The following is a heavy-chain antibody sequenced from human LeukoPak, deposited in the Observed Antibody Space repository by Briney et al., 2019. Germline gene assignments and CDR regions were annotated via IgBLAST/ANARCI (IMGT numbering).Heavy chain of an antibody. CDR2: ISSNGGST. D-gene: IGHD3-9*01. CDR3: VKGDYDILTGYFLINAFDI. V-gene: IGHV3-64D*06. CDR1: GFTFSSHA. J-gene: IGHJ3*02. Sequence: PGGSLRLSCSASGFTFSSHAMHWVRQAPGKGLQYVSAISSNGGSTYYADSVKGRFTISRDNSKNTLYLQMSSLRAEDTAVYYCVKGDYDILTGYFLINAFDIWGQGTMVTVSS.